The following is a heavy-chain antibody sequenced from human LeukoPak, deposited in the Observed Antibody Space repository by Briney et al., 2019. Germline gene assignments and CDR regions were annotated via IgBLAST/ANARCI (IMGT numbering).Heavy chain of an antibody. Sequence: GGSLRLSCAASGFTFSSYSMNWVRQAPGKGLEWVSSISSSSSYIYYADSVKGRFTISRDNAKNSLYLQMNSLRAEDTAVYYCATLGDIVVVVAAYFDYWGQGTLVTVPS. J-gene: IGHJ4*02. CDR2: ISSSSSYI. V-gene: IGHV3-21*01. CDR3: ATLGDIVVVVAAYFDY. CDR1: GFTFSSYS. D-gene: IGHD2-15*01.